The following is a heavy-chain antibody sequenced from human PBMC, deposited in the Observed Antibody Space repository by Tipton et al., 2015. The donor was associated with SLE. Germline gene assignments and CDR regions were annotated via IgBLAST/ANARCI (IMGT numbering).Heavy chain of an antibody. V-gene: IGHV1-2*02. CDR3: AIGSLLLWFGELPDY. CDR2: INPKSGGT. D-gene: IGHD3-10*01. Sequence: QVQLVQSGAEVKKPGASVKVSCKASGYSFTDYFTHWVRQAPGQGLEWMGWINPKSGGTNYAQKLQGRVTMTTDTSTSTAYMELRSLRSDDTAVYYCAIGSLLLWFGELPDYWGQGTLVTVSS. CDR1: GYSFTDYF. J-gene: IGHJ4*02.